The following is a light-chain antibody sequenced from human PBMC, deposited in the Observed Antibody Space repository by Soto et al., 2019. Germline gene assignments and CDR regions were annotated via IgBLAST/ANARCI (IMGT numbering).Light chain of an antibody. CDR1: SSDVGGYDY. CDR2: NVR. Sequence: QSALTQPASVSGSPGQSITISCTGTSSDVGGYDYVSWYQQYAGKAPKLTIYNVRNRPSGVSNRFSGSKSGNTASLTISGLQPEDEADYFCSPYTNSGTVLFGGGTKLTVL. J-gene: IGLJ2*01. V-gene: IGLV2-14*01. CDR3: SPYTNSGTVL.